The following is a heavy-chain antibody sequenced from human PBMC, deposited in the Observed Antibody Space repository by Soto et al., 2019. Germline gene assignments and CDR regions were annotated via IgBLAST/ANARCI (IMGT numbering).Heavy chain of an antibody. J-gene: IGHJ4*02. V-gene: IGHV1-18*01. Sequence: QVQVVQSGPDVKKPGASVKISCKTSGYTFSTYGITWVRQATGQGLEWIGWITAYNGNTHYTQKFQGRVTLTTDTSTSTGYMEMRDLRSDDTAVYYCARDGGEGAGTPSDHWGQGTLVTVSS. CDR3: ARDGGEGAGTPSDH. CDR2: ITAYNGNT. D-gene: IGHD6-19*01. CDR1: GYTFSTYG.